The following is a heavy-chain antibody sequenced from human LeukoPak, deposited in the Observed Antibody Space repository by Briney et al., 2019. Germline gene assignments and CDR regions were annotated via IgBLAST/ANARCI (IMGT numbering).Heavy chain of an antibody. J-gene: IGHJ4*02. V-gene: IGHV3-23*01. CDR2: IGHSGETT. CDR3: AKDRPYNYDDSNSGIDY. D-gene: IGHD3-22*01. CDR1: GFTFSSYS. Sequence: GGSLRLSCAASGFTFSSYSMNWVRQAPGKGLEWVSVIGHSGETTYYADSAKGRFTISRDNSRNTVYLQMISLRAEDTAVYYCAKDRPYNYDDSNSGIDYWGQGTLVTVSS.